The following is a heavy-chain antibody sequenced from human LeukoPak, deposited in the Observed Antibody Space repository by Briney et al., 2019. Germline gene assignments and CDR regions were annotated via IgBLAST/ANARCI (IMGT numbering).Heavy chain of an antibody. CDR1: GFTFSSYW. CDR3: ARGTEYYDFWSGYFSTSTSGYYFDY. CDR2: IKQDGSEK. D-gene: IGHD3-3*01. Sequence: PGGSLRLSCAASGFTFSSYWMSWVRQAPGKGLEWVANIKQDGSEKYYVDSVKGRFTISRDNAKNSLYLQMNSLRAEDTAVYYCARGTEYYDFWSGYFSTSTSGYYFDYWGQGTLVTVSS. J-gene: IGHJ4*02. V-gene: IGHV3-7*01.